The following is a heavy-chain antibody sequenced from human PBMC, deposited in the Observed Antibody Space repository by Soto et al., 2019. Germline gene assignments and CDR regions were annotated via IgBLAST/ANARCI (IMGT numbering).Heavy chain of an antibody. V-gene: IGHV4-39*02. D-gene: IGHD1-1*01. CDR1: GGSISSDSAY. CDR3: AREEHLNSGFDF. CDR2: IYYTGST. J-gene: IGHJ4*02. Sequence: QLQLQESGPGLVKPSETLSLTCSVSGGSISSDSAYWGWIRQPPGKGLEWIGNIYYTGSTYYSSSLRGRITISVDTSKNQFSLKLNSVTAADMSVYYCAREEHLNSGFDFWGRGTLITVSS.